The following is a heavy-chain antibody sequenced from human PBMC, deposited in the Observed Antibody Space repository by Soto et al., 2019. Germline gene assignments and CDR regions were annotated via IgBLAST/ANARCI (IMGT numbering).Heavy chain of an antibody. CDR3: ARDSGYSYGPLDY. CDR2: ISSSSRTI. V-gene: IGHV3-48*01. D-gene: IGHD5-18*01. J-gene: IGHJ4*02. CDR1: GFTFSSYS. Sequence: EVQLVESGGGLVQPGGSLRLSCAASGFTFSSYSMNWVRQAPGKGLEWVSYISSSSRTIYYADSVKGRFTISRDNAKNSLYLKMNSLRAEDTYVYYCARDSGYSYGPLDYWGQGTLVTVSS.